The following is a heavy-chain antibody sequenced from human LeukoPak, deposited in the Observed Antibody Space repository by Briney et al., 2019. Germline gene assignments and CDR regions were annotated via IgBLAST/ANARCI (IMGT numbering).Heavy chain of an antibody. CDR1: GFTYSSYG. CDR3: AKESLSMLAYCGGDCYLDY. J-gene: IGHJ4*02. CDR2: ISYDGSNK. Sequence: GGSLRLSCATSGFTYSSYGMHWVRQAPGKGLEWVAVISYDGSNKYYADSVKGRFTISRDNSKNTLYLQMNSLRAEDTAVYYCAKESLSMLAYCGGDCYLDYWGQGTLVTVSS. V-gene: IGHV3-30*18. D-gene: IGHD2-21*02.